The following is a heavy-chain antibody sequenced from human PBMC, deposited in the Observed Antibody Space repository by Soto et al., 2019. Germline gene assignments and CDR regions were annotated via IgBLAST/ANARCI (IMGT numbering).Heavy chain of an antibody. V-gene: IGHV3-33*01. CDR2: IWYDGSNK. CDR1: GFTFSSYG. J-gene: IGHJ4*02. CDR3: ARDASSTSKYFDY. Sequence: GGSLRLSCAASGFTFSSYGMHWVRQAPGKGLEWVAVIWYDGSNKYYADSVKGRFTISRGNSKNTLYLQMISLRAEDTAVYYCARDASSTSKYFDYWGQGTLVTVSS. D-gene: IGHD2-2*01.